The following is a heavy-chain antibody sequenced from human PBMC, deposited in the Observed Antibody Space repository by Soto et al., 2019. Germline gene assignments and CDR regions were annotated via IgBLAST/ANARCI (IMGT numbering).Heavy chain of an antibody. CDR2: IGRGGDT. CDR1: GLSFTNYG. D-gene: IGHD1-1*01. CDR3: EKDGTTAGIHYFAMDV. Sequence: GTLSLSGADSGLSFTNYGMNWVRQAPDKGLEWVSTIGRGGDTYYADSVKGRFTISRDNSKNTLFLQMNSLRAEDTALYFCEKDGTTAGIHYFAMDVWGQGTTATVYS. J-gene: IGHJ6*02. V-gene: IGHV3-23*01.